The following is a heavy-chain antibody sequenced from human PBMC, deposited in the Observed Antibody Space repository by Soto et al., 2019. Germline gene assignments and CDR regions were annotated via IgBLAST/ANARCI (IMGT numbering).Heavy chain of an antibody. D-gene: IGHD2-15*01. V-gene: IGHV3-21*06. CDR1: GFSFSSYT. J-gene: IGHJ5*01. Sequence: RRLSCTASGFSFSSYTMNWVRQAPGKGLQWVASITNRGTHTYSADSVKGRFTISRDNDKNSLYLQMNNLRAEDTATYYCARAHEVAWFDSWGLGTLVTVSS. CDR2: ITNRGTHT. CDR3: ARAHEVAWFDS.